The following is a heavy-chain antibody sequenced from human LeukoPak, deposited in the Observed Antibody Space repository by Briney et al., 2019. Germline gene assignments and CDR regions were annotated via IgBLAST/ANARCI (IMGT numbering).Heavy chain of an antibody. J-gene: IGHJ6*02. D-gene: IGHD1-14*01. CDR1: GFTFSCYA. Sequence: GGSLKLSCSASGFTFSCYAMDWVRQAPGKGLGWVAVVSYDRSNKYYADSVKGRFTISRDNSKNTLYLQMNSLRAEDTAVYYCYHHYYYGMDVWGQGTTVTVSS. V-gene: IGHV3-30-3*01. CDR3: YHHYYYGMDV. CDR2: VSYDRSNK.